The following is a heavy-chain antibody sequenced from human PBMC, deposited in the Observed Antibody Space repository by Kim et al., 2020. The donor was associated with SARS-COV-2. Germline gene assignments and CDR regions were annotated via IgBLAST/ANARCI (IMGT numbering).Heavy chain of an antibody. CDR2: INHSGST. J-gene: IGHJ6*02. CDR3: ARGRAGVVPAPVLGLGPYYDYYALDV. Sequence: SETLSLTCDVYGGSFSDYNWSWIRQPPGKGLEWIGEINHSGSTSHSPSLKSRVTISVDTSKSQVSLRLKSMTAADTALYYCARGRAGVVPAPVLGLGPYYDYYALDVWGQGTAVTVSS. D-gene: IGHD2-2*02. CDR1: GGSFSDYN. V-gene: IGHV4-34*01.